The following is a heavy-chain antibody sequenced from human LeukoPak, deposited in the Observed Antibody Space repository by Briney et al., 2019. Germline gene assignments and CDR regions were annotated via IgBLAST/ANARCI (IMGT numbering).Heavy chain of an antibody. CDR1: GYTITSYA. J-gene: IGHJ3*02. CDR2: INAGNGNT. V-gene: IGHV1-3*01. CDR3: ASWWTVAGNHDAFDI. D-gene: IGHD6-19*01. Sequence: GASVKVSCKASGYTITSYAMHWVRQAPGQRLEWMGWINAGNGNTKYSQKFQGRVTITRDTSASTAYMELSSLRSEDTAVYYCASWWTVAGNHDAFDIWGQGTMVTVSS.